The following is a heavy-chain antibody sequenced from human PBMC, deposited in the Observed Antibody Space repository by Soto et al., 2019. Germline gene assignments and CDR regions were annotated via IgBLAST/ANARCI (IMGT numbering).Heavy chain of an antibody. Sequence: GESLKISCAASGFTFSSYAMSWVRQAPGKGLEWVSAISGSGGSTYYADSVKGRFTISRDNSKNTLYLQMNSLRAEDTAVYYCAKFRTGNRDAFDIWGQGTMVTVSS. CDR1: GFTFSSYA. J-gene: IGHJ3*02. CDR3: AKFRTGNRDAFDI. V-gene: IGHV3-23*01. CDR2: ISGSGGST. D-gene: IGHD7-27*01.